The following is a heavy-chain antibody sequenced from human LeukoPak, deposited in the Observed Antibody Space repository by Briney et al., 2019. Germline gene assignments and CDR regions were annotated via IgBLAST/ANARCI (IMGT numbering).Heavy chain of an antibody. CDR1: GFTFSSYW. D-gene: IGHD1-26*01. J-gene: IGHJ2*01. V-gene: IGHV3-74*01. CDR2: INSDGSST. Sequence: GGSLRLSCAASGFTFSSYWMHWVRQAPGKELVWVSRINSDGSSTSYADSVKGRFTISRNNAKNTLYLQMNSLRAEDTAVYYCARAATLYWYFDLWGRGTLVTVSS. CDR3: ARAATLYWYFDL.